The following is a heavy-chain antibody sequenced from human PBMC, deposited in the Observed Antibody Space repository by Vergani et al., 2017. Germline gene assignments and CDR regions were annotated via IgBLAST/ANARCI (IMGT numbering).Heavy chain of an antibody. J-gene: IGHJ5*02. D-gene: IGHD3-10*01. CDR3: ARDYYGSGIFEGWFDP. CDR1: GFSLSTSGMC. CDR2: IDWDDDK. Sequence: QVTLRESGPALVKPTQTLTLTCTFSGFSLSTSGMCVSWIRQPPGKALEWLARIDWDDDKYYSTSLKTRLTISKDTSKNQVVLTMTNMDPVDTATYYCARDYYGSGIFEGWFDPWGQGTLVTVSS. V-gene: IGHV2-70*15.